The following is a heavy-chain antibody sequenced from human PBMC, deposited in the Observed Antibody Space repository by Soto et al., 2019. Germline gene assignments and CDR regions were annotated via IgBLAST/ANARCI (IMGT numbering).Heavy chain of an antibody. CDR3: GGDLVLDGTRGFEH. D-gene: IGHD6-19*01. V-gene: IGHV4-4*02. Sequence: QVQLQESGPGLVKPSGTLSLTCAVSSGSVFSSNWWSWVRLPPGKGLEWIGETRNSGGANYKPSLKSRVAIAHAGSRHHILLQLSPVTGGDRAVYDCGGDLVLDGTRGFEHWGLGPVVTVSS. CDR1: SGSVFSSNW. CDR2: TRNSGGA. J-gene: IGHJ4*02.